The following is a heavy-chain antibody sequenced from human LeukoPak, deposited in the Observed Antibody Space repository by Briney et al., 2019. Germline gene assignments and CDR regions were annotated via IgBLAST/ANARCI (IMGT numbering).Heavy chain of an antibody. CDR3: ARDGYNLGGFDY. D-gene: IGHD5-24*01. CDR1: GGSISSYY. Sequence: TSETLSLTCTVSGGSISSYYWSWIRQPPGKGLEWIGYIYYSGSTNYNPSLKSRVTISVDRSKNQFSLKLSSVTAADTAVYYCARDGYNLGGFDYWGQGTLVTVSS. J-gene: IGHJ4*02. V-gene: IGHV4-59*12. CDR2: IYYSGST.